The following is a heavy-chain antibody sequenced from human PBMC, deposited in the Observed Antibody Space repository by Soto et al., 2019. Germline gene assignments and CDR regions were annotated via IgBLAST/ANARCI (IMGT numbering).Heavy chain of an antibody. V-gene: IGHV4-59*01. CDR3: ARVQGGSGGSLRYEERAFFDY. CDR1: GGSISSYY. J-gene: IGHJ4*02. D-gene: IGHD2-15*01. Sequence: SETLSLTCTVSGGSISSYYWSWIRQPPGKGLEWIGDIYYSGSTNYNPSLKSRVTISVDTSKNQFSLKLSSVTAADTAVYYCARVQGGSGGSLRYEERAFFDYWGQGTLVTVSS. CDR2: IYYSGST.